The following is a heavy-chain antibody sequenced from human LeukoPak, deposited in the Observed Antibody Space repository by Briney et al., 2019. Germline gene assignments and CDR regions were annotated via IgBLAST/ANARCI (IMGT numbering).Heavy chain of an antibody. D-gene: IGHD2-8*02. CDR1: GFTFSSYA. J-gene: IGHJ4*02. V-gene: IGHV3-23*01. CDR3: AKDPDCTGGSCYQPEYYFDY. CDR2: ISGSGGST. Sequence: GGSLRLSCAASGFTFSSYAMSWVRQAPGKGLEWVSAISGSGGSTYYADSVKGRFTISRDNSKNTLYLQMNSLRAEDTAVYYCAKDPDCTGGSCYQPEYYFDYWGQGTLVTVSS.